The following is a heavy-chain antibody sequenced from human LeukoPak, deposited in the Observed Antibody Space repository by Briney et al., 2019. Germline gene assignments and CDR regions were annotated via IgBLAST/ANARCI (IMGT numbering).Heavy chain of an antibody. Sequence: GGSLRLSCVASGLTVSSYSMNWVRQAPGKGLEWVSAISGSAGSTHYADSVEGRFTISRDNSKNTLYLQMNRLRAEDTAVYYCARDHLDYYDMKFHWGQGTLVTVSS. CDR1: GLTVSSYS. V-gene: IGHV3-23*01. D-gene: IGHD3-22*01. CDR2: ISGSAGST. J-gene: IGHJ4*02. CDR3: ARDHLDYYDMKFH.